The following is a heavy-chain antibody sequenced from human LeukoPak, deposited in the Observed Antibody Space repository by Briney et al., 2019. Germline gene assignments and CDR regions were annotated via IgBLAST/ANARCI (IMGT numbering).Heavy chain of an antibody. CDR2: ISGSGGST. V-gene: IGHV3-23*01. D-gene: IGHD3-10*01. CDR3: ARDWSSDRGVSGGCIDY. Sequence: GGSLRLSCAASGFTFSSYAMSWVRQAPGKGLEWVSAISGSGGSTYYADSVKGRFTISRDNSKNTLYLQMNSLRAEDTAVYYCARDWSSDRGVSGGCIDYWGQGTLVTVSS. CDR1: GFTFSSYA. J-gene: IGHJ4*02.